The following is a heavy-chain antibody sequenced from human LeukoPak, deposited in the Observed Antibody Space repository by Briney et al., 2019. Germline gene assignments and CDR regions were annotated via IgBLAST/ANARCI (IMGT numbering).Heavy chain of an antibody. V-gene: IGHV1-69*05. D-gene: IGHD2-2*01. Sequence: SVNVSFKASGGTFSIYAISWVRQAPGQGLEWMGGIIPIFGTANYAQKFQGRVTITTDESTSTAYMELSSLRSEDTAVYYCARSHPAAAGDAFDIWGQGTMVTVSS. CDR1: GGTFSIYA. J-gene: IGHJ3*02. CDR2: IIPIFGTA. CDR3: ARSHPAAAGDAFDI.